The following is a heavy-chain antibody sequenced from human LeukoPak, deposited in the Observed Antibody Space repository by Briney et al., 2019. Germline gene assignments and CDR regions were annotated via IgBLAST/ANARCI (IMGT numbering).Heavy chain of an antibody. CDR2: INHSGST. J-gene: IGHJ5*02. D-gene: IGHD1-14*01. CDR1: GYSISSGYY. V-gene: IGHV4-38-2*01. CDR3: ARLDRWFDP. Sequence: SETLSLTCAVSGYSISSGYYWGWIRQPPGKGLEWIGSINHSGSTYYNPSLKSRVTISVDTSKNQFSLKLSSVTAADTAVYYCARLDRWFDPWGQGTLVTVSS.